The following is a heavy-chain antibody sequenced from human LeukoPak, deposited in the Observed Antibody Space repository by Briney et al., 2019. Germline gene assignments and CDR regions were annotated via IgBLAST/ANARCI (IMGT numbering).Heavy chain of an antibody. CDR1: GYTFTSYG. J-gene: IGHJ6*04. V-gene: IGHV1-18*01. CDR2: ISAYKGNT. D-gene: IGHD2-15*01. Sequence: GASVKVSCKGSGYTFTSYGISWVRQAPGQGREWMGWISAYKGNTNYAQKLQGRITMTTETSTSTAYLELRSLRSDDTAVYYCARRGSQNLGMDVWGEGTTVTVSS. CDR3: ARRGSQNLGMDV.